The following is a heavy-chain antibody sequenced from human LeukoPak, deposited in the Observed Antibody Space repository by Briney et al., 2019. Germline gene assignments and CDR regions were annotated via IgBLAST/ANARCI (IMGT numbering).Heavy chain of an antibody. CDR1: GGSFSGYY. CDR3: ARAYSSSWYYYYYYMDV. V-gene: IGHV4-34*01. D-gene: IGHD6-13*01. Sequence: PSETLSLTCAVYGGSFSGYYWSWIRQPPGKGLEWIGEINHSGSTNYNPSLKSRVTISVDTSKNQFSLKLSSVTAADTAVYYCARAYSSSWYYYYYYMDVWGKGTTVTISS. CDR2: INHSGST. J-gene: IGHJ6*03.